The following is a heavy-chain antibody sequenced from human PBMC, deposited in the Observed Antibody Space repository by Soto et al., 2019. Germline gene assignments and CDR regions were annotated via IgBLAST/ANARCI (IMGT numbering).Heavy chain of an antibody. V-gene: IGHV3-33*01. D-gene: IGHD5-18*01. CDR3: ARGIYSYGFEDYYYYYGMDV. CDR2: IWYDGSNK. J-gene: IGHJ6*02. Sequence: QVQLVESGGGVVQPGRSLRLSCAASGFTFSSYGMHWVRQAPGKGLEWVAVIWYDGSNKYYADSVKGRFTISRDNSKNTLYLQMNSLRAEDTAVYYCARGIYSYGFEDYYYYYGMDVWGQGTTVTVSS. CDR1: GFTFSSYG.